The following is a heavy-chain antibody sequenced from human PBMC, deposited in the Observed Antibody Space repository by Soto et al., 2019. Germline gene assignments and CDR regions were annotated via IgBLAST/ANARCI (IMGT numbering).Heavy chain of an antibody. CDR2: IIPLFRTP. V-gene: IGHV1-69*12. CDR1: GGTFSSYA. CDR3: ARDNGRPQLGGNYYYIMDV. J-gene: IGHJ6*02. D-gene: IGHD4-4*01. Sequence: QVQLAQSGAEVKEPGSSVKVSCQASGGTFSSYAISWVRQAAGQGLEWMGGIIPLFRTPDYAQRFQGRVTITADESTSTAYMELSSLRSEDTAVYYCARDNGRPQLGGNYYYIMDVWGQGTTITVSS.